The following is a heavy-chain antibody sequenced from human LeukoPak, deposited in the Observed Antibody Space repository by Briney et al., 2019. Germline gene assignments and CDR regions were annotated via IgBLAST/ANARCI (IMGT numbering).Heavy chain of an antibody. CDR3: ARHGDGDIVVVPAAIISGQFDY. CDR2: IYHSGST. D-gene: IGHD2-2*01. V-gene: IGHV4-38-2*01. Sequence: SETLSLTCAVSGYSISSGYYWGWIRPPPGKGLEWIGSIYHSGSTYYNPSLKSRVTISVDTSKNQFSLKLSSVTAADTAVYYCARHGDGDIVVVPAAIISGQFDYWGQGTLVTVSS. CDR1: GYSISSGYY. J-gene: IGHJ4*02.